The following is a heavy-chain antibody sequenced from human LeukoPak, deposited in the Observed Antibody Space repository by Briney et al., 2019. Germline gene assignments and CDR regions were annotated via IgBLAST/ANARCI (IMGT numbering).Heavy chain of an antibody. V-gene: IGHV3-21*01. CDR3: ARDGPEQWLVEGYYYYYYYMDV. J-gene: IGHJ6*03. CDR1: GFTFSSYS. CDR2: ISSSSSYI. D-gene: IGHD6-19*01. Sequence: GGSLRLSCAASGFTFSSYSMNWVRQAPGKGLEWVSSISSSSSYIYYADSVKGRFTISRDNAKNSLYLQMNSLRAEDTAVYYCARDGPEQWLVEGYYYYYYYMDVWGKGTTVTVSS.